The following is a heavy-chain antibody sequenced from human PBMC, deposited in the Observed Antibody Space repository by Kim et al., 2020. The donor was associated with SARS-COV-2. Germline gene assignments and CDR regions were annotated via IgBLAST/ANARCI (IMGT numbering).Heavy chain of an antibody. V-gene: IGHV1-69*02. Sequence: SVKVSCKASGGTFSSYTISWVRQAPGQGLEWMGRIIPILGIANYAQKFQGRVTITADKSTSTAYMELSSLRSEDTAVYYCARGYCSGGSYYGGSAFDIWGQGTMVTVSS. CDR1: GGTFSSYT. J-gene: IGHJ3*02. D-gene: IGHD2-15*01. CDR3: ARGYCSGGSYYGGSAFDI. CDR2: IIPILGIA.